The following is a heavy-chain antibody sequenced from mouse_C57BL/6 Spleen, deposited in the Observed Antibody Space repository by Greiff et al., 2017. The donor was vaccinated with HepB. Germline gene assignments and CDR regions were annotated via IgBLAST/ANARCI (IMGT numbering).Heavy chain of an antibody. CDR1: GFSLSTSGMG. V-gene: IGHV8-12*01. CDR3: ARRRRREGWYFDV. J-gene: IGHJ1*03. Sequence: QVTLKVSGPGILQSSQTLSLTCSFSGFSLSTSGMGVSWIRQPSGKGLEWLAHIYWDDDKRYNPSLKSRLTISKDTSRNQVVHKITSVDTADTATYYCARRRRREGWYFDVWGTGTTVTVSS. CDR2: IYWDDDK.